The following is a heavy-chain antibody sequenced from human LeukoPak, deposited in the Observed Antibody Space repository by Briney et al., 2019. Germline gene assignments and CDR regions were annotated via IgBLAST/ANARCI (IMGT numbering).Heavy chain of an antibody. D-gene: IGHD1-26*01. CDR2: INWNGGST. Sequence: GGSLRLSCAASGFTFDDYGMSWVRQAPGKGLEWVSGINWNGGSTGYADSVKGRFTISRDNTKNSLYLQMNSLRAEDTAVYYCVAVGVTHAFDIWGQGTMVTVSS. CDR1: GFTFDDYG. J-gene: IGHJ3*02. V-gene: IGHV3-20*04. CDR3: VAVGVTHAFDI.